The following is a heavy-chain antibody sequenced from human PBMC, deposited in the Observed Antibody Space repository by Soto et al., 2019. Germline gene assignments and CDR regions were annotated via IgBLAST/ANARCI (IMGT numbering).Heavy chain of an antibody. CDR3: ARVELGRSSSSSYGMGV. V-gene: IGHV6-1*01. CDR1: GDSVSSNSAA. D-gene: IGHD6-6*01. Sequence: PSQTLALTCAISGDSVSSNSAAWNWIRQSPSRGLEWLGRTYYRSKWYNDYAVSVKSRITINPDTSKNQFSLQLNSVTPEDTAVYYCARVELGRSSSSSYGMGVWGKVPTVTLSS. CDR2: TYYRSKWYN. J-gene: IGHJ6*01.